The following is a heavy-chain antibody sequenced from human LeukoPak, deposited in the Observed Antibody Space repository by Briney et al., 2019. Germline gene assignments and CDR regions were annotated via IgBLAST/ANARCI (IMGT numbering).Heavy chain of an antibody. CDR3: ARENYDFWSGLTYYYYYLDV. CDR1: GFTFSSYW. CDR2: INSDGSST. J-gene: IGHJ6*03. D-gene: IGHD3-3*01. V-gene: IGHV3-74*01. Sequence: PGGSLRLSCAASGFTFSSYWMHWVRQAPGKGLVWVSRINSDGSSTSYADSVKGRFTISRDNAKNTLYLQMNSLRAEDTAVYYCARENYDFWSGLTYYYYYLDVWGKGTTVTISS.